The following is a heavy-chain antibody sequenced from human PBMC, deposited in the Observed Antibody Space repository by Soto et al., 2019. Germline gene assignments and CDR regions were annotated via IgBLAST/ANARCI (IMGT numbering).Heavy chain of an antibody. V-gene: IGHV3-23*01. CDR2: ISGSGGST. J-gene: IGHJ5*02. CDR1: GFTFSSYA. D-gene: IGHD6-13*01. CDR3: AKDRSSSSWTFSWFDP. Sequence: SLRLSCAASGFTFSSYAMSWVRQAPGKGLEWVSAISGSGGSTYYADSVKGRFTISRDNSKNTLYLQMNSLRAEDTAVYYCAKDRSSSSWTFSWFDPWGQGTLVTVSS.